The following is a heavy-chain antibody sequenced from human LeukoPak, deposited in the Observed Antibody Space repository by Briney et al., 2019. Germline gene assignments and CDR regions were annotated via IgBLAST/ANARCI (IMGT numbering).Heavy chain of an antibody. CDR3: ANSYVG. CDR1: GFTISSYG. J-gene: IGHJ4*02. D-gene: IGHD1-26*01. Sequence: GGSLRPSCVASGFTISSYGMSWVRQAPGKGLEWVSVIIRNGDNTYYADSVKGRFTISRDNSKNTLYLQMNSLRAEDTAIYYCANSYVGWGQGTLVTVSS. CDR2: IIRNGDNT. V-gene: IGHV3-23*01.